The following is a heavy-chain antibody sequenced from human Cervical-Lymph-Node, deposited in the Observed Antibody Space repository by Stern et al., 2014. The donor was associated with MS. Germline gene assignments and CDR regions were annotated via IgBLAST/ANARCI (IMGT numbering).Heavy chain of an antibody. CDR3: AIVGYSYAFDY. CDR1: GGSISSGSYY. CDR2: IYTSGST. Sequence: QLQLQESGPGLVKPSQTLSLTCTVSGGSISSGSYYWSWIRQPAGKGLEWIGRIYTSGSTNYNPSLKSRVTISVDTSKNQFSLKRGSVTAADTAVYYCAIVGYSYAFDYWGQGTLVTVSS. J-gene: IGHJ4*02. D-gene: IGHD5-18*01. V-gene: IGHV4-61*02.